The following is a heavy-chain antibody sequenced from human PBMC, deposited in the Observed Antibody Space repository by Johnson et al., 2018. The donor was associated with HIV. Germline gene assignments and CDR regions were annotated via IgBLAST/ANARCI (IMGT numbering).Heavy chain of an antibody. CDR1: GFTFSSYW. Sequence: VQLVESGGGLVQPGGSLRVSCAASGFTFSSYWMNWVRQAPGKGLEWVAKIKQDGREKYYGDSVKGRFTISRDNAKSSLYLHMNSLRDEDTAGYYCARDVTVFAFDIWGQGTMVTVSS. D-gene: IGHD4-17*01. J-gene: IGHJ3*02. V-gene: IGHV3-7*01. CDR3: ARDVTVFAFDI. CDR2: IKQDGREK.